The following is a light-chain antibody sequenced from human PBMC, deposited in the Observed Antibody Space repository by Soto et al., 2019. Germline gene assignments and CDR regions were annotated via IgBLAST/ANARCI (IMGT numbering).Light chain of an antibody. V-gene: IGLV2-14*01. CDR2: EVI. CDR3: SSYTSNNTLM. CDR1: SSGGYNY. Sequence: QSVLTQPASVSGSPGQSITISCIGTSSGGYNYVSWYQHHSGRGPKLLIYEVIYRPSGISSRFSGSKSGHTASLTISGLQPEDEADYYCSSYTSNNTLMFGGGTKLTVL. J-gene: IGLJ3*02.